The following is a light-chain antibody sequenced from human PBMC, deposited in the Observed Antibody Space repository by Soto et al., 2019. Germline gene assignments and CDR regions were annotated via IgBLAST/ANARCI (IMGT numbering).Light chain of an antibody. Sequence: IPLSQSLSSPSPSLGERVKLTFGDSQGISSYLAWYQQKPGKAPKLLIYAASTLQSGVPSRFSGRGSGTDFTLTISSLQTEDFATYYCQQFNSYPRTSGPGTKVDIK. CDR1: QGISSY. CDR2: AAS. J-gene: IGKJ3*01. CDR3: QQFNSYPRT. V-gene: IGKV1-9*01.